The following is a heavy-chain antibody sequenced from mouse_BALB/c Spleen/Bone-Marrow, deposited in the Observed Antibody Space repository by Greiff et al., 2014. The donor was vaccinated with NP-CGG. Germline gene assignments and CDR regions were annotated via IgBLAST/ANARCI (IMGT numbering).Heavy chain of an antibody. Sequence: EVQLVESGAELVKPGASVKLSCTASGFNIKDTYMHWVKQRPEQGLEWIGRIDPANGNTKYDPKFQGKATITADTSSNTAYLQLSSLTSGDTAVYYCANYDYGWYFDVWGAGTTVTVSS. CDR1: GFNIKDTY. CDR2: IDPANGNT. V-gene: IGHV14-3*02. CDR3: ANYDYGWYFDV. D-gene: IGHD2-4*01. J-gene: IGHJ1*01.